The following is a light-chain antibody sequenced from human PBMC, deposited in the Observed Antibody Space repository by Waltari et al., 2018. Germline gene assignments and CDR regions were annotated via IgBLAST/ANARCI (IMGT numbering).Light chain of an antibody. CDR1: QDISNY. CDR2: DAS. Sequence: DIHMTQSPSSLSASVGDRVTITCQASQDISNYLNWYQQKPGKAPKLLIYDASNLETGVPSRFSGSGSGTDVSFTISSLQPEDIATYYCQQYDNLPLNFGQGKRLEIK. V-gene: IGKV1-33*01. J-gene: IGKJ5*01. CDR3: QQYDNLPLN.